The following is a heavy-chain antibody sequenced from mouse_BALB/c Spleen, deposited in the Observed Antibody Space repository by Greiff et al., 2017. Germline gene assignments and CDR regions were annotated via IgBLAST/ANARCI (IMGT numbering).Heavy chain of an antibody. D-gene: IGHD2-1*01. J-gene: IGHJ2*01. V-gene: IGHV6-6*02. Sequence: EVQLVESGGGLVQPGGSMKLSCVASGFTFSNYWMNWVRQSPEKGLEWVAEIRLKSNNYATHYAESVKGRFTISRDDSKSSVYLQMNNLRAEDTGIYYCTAYGNYPYYFDYWGQGTTLTVSS. CDR1: GFTFSNYW. CDR2: IRLKSNNYAT. CDR3: TAYGNYPYYFDY.